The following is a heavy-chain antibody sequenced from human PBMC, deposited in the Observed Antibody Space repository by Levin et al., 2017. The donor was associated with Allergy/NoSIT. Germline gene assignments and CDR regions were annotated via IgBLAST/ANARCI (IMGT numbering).Heavy chain of an antibody. CDR3: ARDRYYGSGSPPYYYGMDV. V-gene: IGHV3-21*01. D-gene: IGHD3-10*01. J-gene: IGHJ6*02. Sequence: SCAASGFTFSSYSMNWVRQAPGKGLEWVSSISSSSSYIYYADSVKGRFTISRDNAKNSLYLQMNSLRAEDTAVYYCARDRYYGSGSPPYYYGMDVWGQGTTVTVSS. CDR1: GFTFSSYS. CDR2: ISSSSSYI.